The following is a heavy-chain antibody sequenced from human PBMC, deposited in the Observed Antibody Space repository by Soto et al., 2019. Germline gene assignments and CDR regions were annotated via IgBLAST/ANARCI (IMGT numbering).Heavy chain of an antibody. D-gene: IGHD2-21*02. CDR1: GRSISCGDYY. CDR3: ARDLWGYCGADCYPLDV. J-gene: IGHJ6*02. V-gene: IGHV4-30-4*02. Sequence: PSETLSLTCTVSGRSISCGDYYWSWIRQPPGKGLEWIGYIYYSGSTYYNPSLKSRVTISVDTSKNQFSLKLNSVTAADTAVYYCARDLWGYCGADCYPLDVWGQGTTVT. CDR2: IYYSGST.